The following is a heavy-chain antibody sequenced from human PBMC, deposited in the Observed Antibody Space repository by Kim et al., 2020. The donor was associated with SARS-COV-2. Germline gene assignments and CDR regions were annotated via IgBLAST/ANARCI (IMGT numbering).Heavy chain of an antibody. CDR3: ARDGPTAGTGVAYFDY. Sequence: VKRRFTNSRDNSKNTVYLQMNSLRAEDTAVYYCARDGPTAGTGVAYFDYWGQGTLVTVSS. V-gene: IGHV3-30*07. D-gene: IGHD3-10*01. J-gene: IGHJ4*02.